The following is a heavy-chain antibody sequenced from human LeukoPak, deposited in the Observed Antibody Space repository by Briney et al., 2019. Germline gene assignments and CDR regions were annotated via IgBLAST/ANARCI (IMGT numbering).Heavy chain of an antibody. D-gene: IGHD6-13*01. V-gene: IGHV4-38-2*01. CDR2: IYHSGST. J-gene: IGHJ4*02. CDR1: GYSISSGYY. CDR3: ARPLVGAAAGKEDY. Sequence: SETLSLTCAVSGYSISSGYYWGWIRQPPGKGLEWIGSIYHSGSTYYNPSLKSRVTISVDTSKNQFSLKLSSVTAADTAVYYCARPLVGAAAGKEDYWGQGTLVTVSS.